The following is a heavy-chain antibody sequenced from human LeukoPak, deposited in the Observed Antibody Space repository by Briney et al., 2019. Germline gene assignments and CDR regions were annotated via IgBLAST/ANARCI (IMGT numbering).Heavy chain of an antibody. CDR2: ISGSGGST. CDR3: AKGITMVRGVIIMDAFDI. J-gene: IGHJ3*02. V-gene: IGHV3-23*01. CDR1: GFTFSNYW. Sequence: PGGSLRLSCAASGFTFSNYWMHWVRQAPGKGLEWVSAISGSGGSTYYADSVKGRFTISRDNSKNTLYLQMNSLRAEDTAVYYCAKGITMVRGVIIMDAFDIWGQGTMVTVSS. D-gene: IGHD3-10*01.